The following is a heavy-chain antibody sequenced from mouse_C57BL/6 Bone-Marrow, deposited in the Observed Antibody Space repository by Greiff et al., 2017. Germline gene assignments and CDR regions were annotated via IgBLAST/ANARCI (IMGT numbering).Heavy chain of an antibody. D-gene: IGHD2-5*01. CDR1: GYTFTSYW. Sequence: QVQLQQPGAELVKPGASVTLSCKASGYTFTSYWMHWVKQRPGQGLEWIGMIHPNSGSTNYNEKFKSKATLTVDKSSSTAYMQLSSLTSEDSAVYYCARAYYSNYWFAYWGQGTLVTVSA. V-gene: IGHV1-64*01. CDR2: IHPNSGST. J-gene: IGHJ3*01. CDR3: ARAYYSNYWFAY.